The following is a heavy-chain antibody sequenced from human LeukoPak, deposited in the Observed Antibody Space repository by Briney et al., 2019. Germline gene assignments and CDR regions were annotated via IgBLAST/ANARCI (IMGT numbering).Heavy chain of an antibody. CDR2: IRSKAYGGTT. J-gene: IGHJ4*02. CDR1: GFTFGDYA. CDR3: AQGSLVDY. Sequence: GGSLRLSCTASGFTFGDYAMSWVRKAPGKGLGGVGFIRSKAYGGTTEYAASVKGRFTISRDDSKSIAYLQMNSLKTEDTAVYYCAQGSLVDYWGQGTLVTVSS. D-gene: IGHD3-10*01. V-gene: IGHV3-49*04.